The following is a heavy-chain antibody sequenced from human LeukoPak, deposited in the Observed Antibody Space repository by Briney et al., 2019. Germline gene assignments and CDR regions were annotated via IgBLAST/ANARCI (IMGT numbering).Heavy chain of an antibody. V-gene: IGHV3-30*18. Sequence: PGGSLRLSCAASGFTFSTFGMHWVRQAPGMGLEWVAVISYDGSNKYYGDSVKGRFTISRDNSKNTLYLQMNSLRVEDTAVYYCAKKFPGTVAAGPDHWGQGTLVTVSS. CDR3: AKKFPGTVAAGPDH. CDR1: GFTFSTFG. D-gene: IGHD6-13*01. CDR2: ISYDGSNK. J-gene: IGHJ4*02.